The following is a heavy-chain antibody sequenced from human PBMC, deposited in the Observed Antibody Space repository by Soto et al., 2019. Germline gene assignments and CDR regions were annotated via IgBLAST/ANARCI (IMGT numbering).Heavy chain of an antibody. CDR1: GFTFSSYA. J-gene: IGHJ6*02. CDR3: AREYTAWPLAYGLDV. V-gene: IGHV3-30-3*01. D-gene: IGHD2-2*02. Sequence: GSLRLSCAASGFTFSSYAMHWVRQAPGKGLEWVAVISYDGSNKYYADSVKGRFTISRDNAKNSVSLQMNSLRAEDTAVYYCAREYTAWPLAYGLDVWGQGTTVTVSS. CDR2: ISYDGSNK.